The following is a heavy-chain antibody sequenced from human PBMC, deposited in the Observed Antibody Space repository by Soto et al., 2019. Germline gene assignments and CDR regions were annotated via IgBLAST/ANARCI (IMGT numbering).Heavy chain of an antibody. CDR2: IIPIFGTA. J-gene: IGHJ4*02. CDR1: GYTFTNYG. Sequence: SVKVSCKASGYTFTNYGITWVRQAPGQGLEWMGGIIPIFGTANYAQKFQGRVTITADESTSTAYMELRSLRSEDTAVYYCARARFSSWYWNYWGRGTLVTVSS. V-gene: IGHV1-69*13. CDR3: ARARFSSWYWNY. D-gene: IGHD6-13*01.